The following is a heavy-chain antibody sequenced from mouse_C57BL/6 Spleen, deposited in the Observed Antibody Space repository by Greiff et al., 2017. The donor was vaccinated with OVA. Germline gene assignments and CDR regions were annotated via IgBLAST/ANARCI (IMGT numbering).Heavy chain of an antibody. CDR2: IYPRDGST. J-gene: IGHJ2*01. V-gene: IGHV1-78*01. CDR3: ARSDHYYGSSYDFDY. CDR1: GYTFTDHT. Sequence: QVQLQQSDAELVKPGASVKISCKVSGYTFTDHTIHWMKQRPEPGLEWIGYIYPRDGSTKYNEKFKGKATLTADKSSSTAYMQLNSLTSEDSAVYFCARSDHYYGSSYDFDYWGQGTTLTVSS. D-gene: IGHD1-1*01.